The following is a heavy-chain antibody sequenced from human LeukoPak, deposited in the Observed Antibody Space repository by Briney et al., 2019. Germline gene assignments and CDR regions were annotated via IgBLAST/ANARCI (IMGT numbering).Heavy chain of an antibody. J-gene: IGHJ4*02. D-gene: IGHD3-10*01. Sequence: SETLSLTXAVYGGSFRGYYWSWIRQPPGKGLEWIGEINHSGSTNYNPSLKSRVTISVDTSKNQFSLKLSSVTAADTAVYYCARGKRPFYGSGSYVDYWGQGTLVTVSS. CDR2: INHSGST. CDR1: GGSFRGYY. V-gene: IGHV4-34*01. CDR3: ARGKRPFYGSGSYVDY.